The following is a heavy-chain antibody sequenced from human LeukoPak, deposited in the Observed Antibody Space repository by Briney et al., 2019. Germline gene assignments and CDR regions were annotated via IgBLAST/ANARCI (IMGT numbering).Heavy chain of an antibody. Sequence: GGSLRLSCAASGFTFSSYSMNWVRQAPGKGLEWVSYISSSSSTIYYADSVKGRFTISRDNAKNSLYLQMNSLRAEDTAVYYCARVTGMYYYDSSGYPFDYWGQGTLVTVSS. J-gene: IGHJ4*02. CDR2: ISSSSSTI. V-gene: IGHV3-48*01. CDR1: GFTFSSYS. D-gene: IGHD3-22*01. CDR3: ARVTGMYYYDSSGYPFDY.